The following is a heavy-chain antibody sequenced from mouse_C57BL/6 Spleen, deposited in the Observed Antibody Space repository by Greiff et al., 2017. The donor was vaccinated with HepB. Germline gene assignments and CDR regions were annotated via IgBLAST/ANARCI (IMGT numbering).Heavy chain of an antibody. CDR3: ASLSSGYDAMDY. V-gene: IGHV5-16*01. D-gene: IGHD3-2*02. Sequence: EVMLVESEGGLVQPGSSMKLSCTASGFTFSDYYMAWVRQVPEKGLEWVANINYDGSSTYYLDSLKSRFIISRDNAKNILYLQMSSLKSEDTATYYCASLSSGYDAMDYWGQGTSVTVSS. CDR1: GFTFSDYY. J-gene: IGHJ4*01. CDR2: INYDGSST.